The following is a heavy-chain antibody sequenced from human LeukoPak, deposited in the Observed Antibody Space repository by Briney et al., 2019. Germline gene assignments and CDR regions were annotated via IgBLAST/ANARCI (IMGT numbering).Heavy chain of an antibody. CDR3: ARHEVEGGATWDYFDY. CDR1: GGSISSSSYY. D-gene: IGHD1-26*01. J-gene: IGHJ4*02. V-gene: IGHV4-39*01. Sequence: PSETLSLTRTVSGGSISSSSYYWGWIRQPPGKGLEWIGSIYYSGSTYYNPSLKSRVTISVDTSKNQFSLKLSSVTAADTAVYYCARHEVEGGATWDYFDYWGQGTLVTVSS. CDR2: IYYSGST.